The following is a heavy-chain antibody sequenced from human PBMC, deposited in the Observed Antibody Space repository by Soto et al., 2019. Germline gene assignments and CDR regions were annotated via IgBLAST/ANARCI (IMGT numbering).Heavy chain of an antibody. D-gene: IGHD3-16*01. V-gene: IGHV4-39*01. CDR2: IYYSGST. J-gene: IGHJ6*02. CDR1: GGSISSSSYY. Sequence: PSETLSLTCTVSGGSISSSSYYWGWIRQPPGKGLEWIGSIYYSGSTCYNPSLKSRVTISVDTSKNQFSLKLSSVTAADTAVYYCARNGGGFLAYMDVWGQGTTVTVSS. CDR3: ARNGGGFLAYMDV.